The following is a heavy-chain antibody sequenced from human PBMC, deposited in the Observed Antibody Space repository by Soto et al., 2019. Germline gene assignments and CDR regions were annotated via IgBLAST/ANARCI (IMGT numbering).Heavy chain of an antibody. J-gene: IGHJ5*02. CDR1: GASLSDNY. Sequence: GASLSDNYCNWLRQPPGKGLEWIGEINHSGNTNYNPSLKSRVTMSVDTSKNQFSLKLSSVTAADTAVYYCARGVGYSSSSLPWFDPWGQGTLVTVSS. D-gene: IGHD6-6*01. CDR3: ARGVGYSSSSLPWFDP. V-gene: IGHV4-34*13. CDR2: INHSGNT.